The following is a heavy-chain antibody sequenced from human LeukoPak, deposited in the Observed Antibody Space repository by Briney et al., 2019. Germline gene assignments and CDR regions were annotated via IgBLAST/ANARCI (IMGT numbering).Heavy chain of an antibody. V-gene: IGHV1-46*01. J-gene: IGHJ6*03. CDR2: INPSGGST. Sequence: ASVKVSCKASGYTFTSYYMHWVRQAPGQGLEWMGIINPSGGSTSYAQKFQGRVTITADEPTSTAYMELSSLRSEDTAIYYCARSLKEVYHYYMDVWGKGTTVTISS. CDR3: ARSLKEVYHYYMDV. CDR1: GYTFTSYY.